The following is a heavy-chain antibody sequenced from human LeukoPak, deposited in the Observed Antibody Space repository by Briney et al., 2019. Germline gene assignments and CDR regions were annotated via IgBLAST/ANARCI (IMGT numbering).Heavy chain of an antibody. CDR3: ARGELGYCSSTSCYKEPNYYYYYYMDV. CDR1: GGTFSSSA. D-gene: IGHD2-2*02. J-gene: IGHJ6*03. Sequence: ASVTVSCKASGGTFSSSAISWVRQAPGQGLEWMGGNIPIFGTANYAQKFQGRVTITTDESTSTAYMELSSPRSEDTAVYYCARGELGYCSSTSCYKEPNYYYYYYMDVWGKGTTVTVSS. CDR2: NIPIFGTA. V-gene: IGHV1-69*05.